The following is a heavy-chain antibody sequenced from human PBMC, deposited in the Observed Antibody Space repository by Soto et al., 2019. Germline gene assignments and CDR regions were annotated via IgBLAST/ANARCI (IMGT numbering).Heavy chain of an antibody. CDR1: GDTISSYA. CDR2: IIPIFGTA. D-gene: IGHD6-6*01. V-gene: IGHV1-69*13. J-gene: IGHJ6*02. Sequence: SVQVSYTASGDTISSYARSWVRQAHGQGLEWMGGIIPIFGTANYAQKFQGRVTITADESTSTAYMELSSLRSGDTAVYYCARSIAARRGEGGYYYYGMDVSGQGTTVTVSS. CDR3: ARSIAARRGEGGYYYYGMDV.